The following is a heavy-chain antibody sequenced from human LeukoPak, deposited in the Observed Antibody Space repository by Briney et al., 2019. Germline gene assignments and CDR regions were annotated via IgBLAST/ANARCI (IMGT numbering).Heavy chain of an antibody. CDR3: ARQAVTTGWYFDY. D-gene: IGHD4-17*01. CDR2: INPNSGGT. J-gene: IGHJ4*02. CDR1: GYTFTGYY. Sequence: ASVKVSCKASGYTFTGYYMHWVRQAPGQGLEWMGWINPNSGGTNYAQKFQGRVTMTRDTSISTAYMELSRLRSDDTAVYYCARQAVTTGWYFDYWGQGTLVAVSS. V-gene: IGHV1-2*02.